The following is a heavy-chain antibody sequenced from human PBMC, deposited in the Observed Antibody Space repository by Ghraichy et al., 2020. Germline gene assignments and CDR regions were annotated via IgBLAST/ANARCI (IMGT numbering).Heavy chain of an antibody. CDR3: TRVQRLHASGLDY. CDR1: GFSFNHHW. J-gene: IGHJ4*02. D-gene: IGHD1-1*01. CDR2: INGDGTTT. V-gene: IGHV3-74*03. Sequence: GGSLRLSCAASGFSFNHHWMHWVRQAPGKGLVWVSRINGDGTTTMYADSVKGRFTMSRDNAKQTLFLQMTGLTVDDTAIYYCTRVQRLHASGLDYWGQGTLVTVSS.